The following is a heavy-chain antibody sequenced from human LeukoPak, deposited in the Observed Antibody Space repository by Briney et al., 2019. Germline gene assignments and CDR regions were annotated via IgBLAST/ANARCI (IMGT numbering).Heavy chain of an antibody. CDR1: GGSISSHY. CDR3: ATIKRGSIFGYFDF. CDR2: LFDSVNT. J-gene: IGHJ4*02. Sequence: PSETPSLTCTVSGGSISSHYWSWIRQPPGKGLEWIAYLFDSVNTKDNPSLQSRLTLSADTSKNQFSLRLSSVTAADTAVYYCATIKRGSIFGYFDFWGQGIKVTVSS. V-gene: IGHV4-59*11. D-gene: IGHD5-18*01.